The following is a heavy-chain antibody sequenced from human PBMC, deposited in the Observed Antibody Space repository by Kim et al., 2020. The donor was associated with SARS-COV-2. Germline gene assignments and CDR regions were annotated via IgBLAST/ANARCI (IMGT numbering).Heavy chain of an antibody. Sequence: GESLKISCKGSGYSFTSYWISWVRQMPGKGLEWMGRIDPSDSYTNYSPSFQGHVTISADKSISTAYLQWSSLKASDTAMYYCARLSPQSPAAMPGDYWGQGTLVTVSS. J-gene: IGHJ4*02. CDR3: ARLSPQSPAAMPGDY. D-gene: IGHD2-2*01. CDR2: IDPSDSYT. CDR1: GYSFTSYW. V-gene: IGHV5-10-1*01.